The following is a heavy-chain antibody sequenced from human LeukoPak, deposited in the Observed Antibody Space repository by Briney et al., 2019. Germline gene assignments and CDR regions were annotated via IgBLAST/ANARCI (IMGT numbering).Heavy chain of an antibody. J-gene: IGHJ4*02. CDR2: IYYSGST. V-gene: IGHV4-39*07. CDR1: GGSISSSSYY. Sequence: SETLSLTCTVSGGSISSSSYYWGWIRQPPGKGLEWIGSIYYSGSTYYNPSLKSRVTISVDTSKNQFSLKLSSVTAADTAVYYCARGVRGLGFDYWGQGTLVTVSS. CDR3: ARGVRGLGFDY. D-gene: IGHD3-10*01.